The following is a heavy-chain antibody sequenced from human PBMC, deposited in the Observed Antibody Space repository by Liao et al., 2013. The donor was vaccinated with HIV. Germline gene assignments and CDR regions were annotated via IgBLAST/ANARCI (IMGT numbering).Heavy chain of an antibody. CDR1: GGSISSGSYY. Sequence: QVQLQESGPGLVKPSQTLSLTCTVSGGSISSGSYYWSWIRQPAGKGLEWIGRIYTSGSTNFNPSLKSQVTISLDTSKHQFSLRLSSVTAADTAVYYCARANYYDSSGYYPRYYFDYWGQGTLVTVSS. CDR2: IYTSGST. J-gene: IGHJ4*02. V-gene: IGHV4-61*02. D-gene: IGHD3-22*01. CDR3: ARANYYDSSGYYPRYYFDY.